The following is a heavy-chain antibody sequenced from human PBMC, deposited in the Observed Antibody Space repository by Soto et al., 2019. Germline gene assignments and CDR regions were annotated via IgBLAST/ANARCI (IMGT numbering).Heavy chain of an antibody. CDR3: ARDGDPQSAFWSGPLGGGRFDP. J-gene: IGHJ5*02. D-gene: IGHD3-3*01. V-gene: IGHV1-69*12. CDR1: GGTFGNSA. Sequence: QVQLVQSGAEVKKPGSSVNVSCKTSGGTFGNSAVTWVRQAPGQGLEWLGGIVPMFGTANYAQKFQGRVTITAXXXTXXAYMEFNSLKTDDTAVYYCARDGDPQSAFWSGPLGGGRFDPWGQGTLVTVSS. CDR2: IVPMFGTA.